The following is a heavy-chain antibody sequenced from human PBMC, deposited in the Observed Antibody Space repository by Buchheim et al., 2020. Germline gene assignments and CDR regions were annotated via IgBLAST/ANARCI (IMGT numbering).Heavy chain of an antibody. CDR3: ARSPSHNWLDP. V-gene: IGHV3-30*04. Sequence: QVQLVESGGGVVQPGRSLRLSCAASGFTFSSYAMHWVRQAPGKGLEWVAVVTKDGRKQLYASSVKGRVTISRDNSRATLFLQMDSLTLADSALYYCARSPSHNWLDPWGQGTL. J-gene: IGHJ5*02. CDR2: VTKDGRKQ. CDR1: GFTFSSYA.